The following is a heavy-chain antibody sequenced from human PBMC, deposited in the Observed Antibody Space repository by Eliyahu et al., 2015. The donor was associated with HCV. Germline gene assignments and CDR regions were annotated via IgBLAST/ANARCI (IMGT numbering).Heavy chain of an antibody. CDR1: GXSISSXSXY. D-gene: IGHD4-11*01. J-gene: IGHJ6*02. Sequence: QLQLQESGPGLVKPSETLSLTCTVSGXSISSXSXYWGWIRQPPGKGLEWIGSIYYSGSTYYNPSLKSRVTISVDTSKNQFSLKLSSVTAADTAVYYCARHRLPPTVTHYYYYGMDVWGQGTTVTVSS. V-gene: IGHV4-39*01. CDR3: ARHRLPPTVTHYYYYGMDV. CDR2: IYYSGST.